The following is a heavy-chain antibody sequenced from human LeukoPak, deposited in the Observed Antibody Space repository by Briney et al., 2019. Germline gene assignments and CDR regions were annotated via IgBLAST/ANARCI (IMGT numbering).Heavy chain of an antibody. V-gene: IGHV3-23*01. CDR3: AKDSRSGTTGTFDY. J-gene: IGHJ4*02. Sequence: GGSLRLSCAASGFTFSSYAMSWVRQAPGKGLEWVSAISGSGGSTYYADSVKGRSTISRDNSKNTLYLQMNSLRAEDTAVYYCAKDSRSGTTGTFDYWGQGTLVTVSS. CDR1: GFTFSSYA. CDR2: ISGSGGST. D-gene: IGHD1-1*01.